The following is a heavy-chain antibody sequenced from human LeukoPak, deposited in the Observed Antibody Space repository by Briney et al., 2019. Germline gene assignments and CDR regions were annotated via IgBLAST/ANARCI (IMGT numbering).Heavy chain of an antibody. CDR3: ARAYRGYSIDF. Sequence: ASVKVSCKASGYTFTIYYMHWVRQAPGHGLGWMGIIYPSGGGTSYAQKFQGRVTMTRDTSTSTVYMELSSLTSEDTAIYYCARAYRGYSIDFWGQGTLVTVSS. CDR1: GYTFTIYY. D-gene: IGHD3-22*01. J-gene: IGHJ4*02. V-gene: IGHV1-46*01. CDR2: IYPSGGGT.